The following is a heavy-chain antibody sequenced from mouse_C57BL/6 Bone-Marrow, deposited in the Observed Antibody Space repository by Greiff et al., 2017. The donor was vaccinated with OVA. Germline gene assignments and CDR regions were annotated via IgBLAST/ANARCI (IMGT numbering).Heavy chain of an antibody. J-gene: IGHJ2*01. Sequence: VQLQQPGAELVMPGASVKLSCKASGYTFTSYWMHWVKQRPGQGLEWIGEIDPSDSYTNYNQKFKGKSTLTVDKSSSTAYMQLSSLTSEDSAVYDGEREEGGYRFDYWGQGTTLTVSA. V-gene: IGHV1-69*01. CDR2: IDPSDSYT. CDR3: EREEGGYRFDY. CDR1: GYTFTSYW.